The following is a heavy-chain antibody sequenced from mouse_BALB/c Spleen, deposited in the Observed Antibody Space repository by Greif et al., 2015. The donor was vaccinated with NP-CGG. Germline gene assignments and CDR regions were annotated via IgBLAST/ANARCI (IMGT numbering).Heavy chain of an antibody. Sequence: QVQLQQSGPELVKPGASVRISCKASGYTFTSYYIHWVEQRPGQGLEWIGWIYPGNVNTKYNEKFKGKATLTADKSSSAAYMRLGSLTSEDSGVYFCASTVVDSFAYWGQGTLVTVSA. CDR1: GYTFTSYY. J-gene: IGHJ3*01. CDR3: ASTVVDSFAY. V-gene: IGHV1S56*01. CDR2: IYPGNVNT. D-gene: IGHD1-1*01.